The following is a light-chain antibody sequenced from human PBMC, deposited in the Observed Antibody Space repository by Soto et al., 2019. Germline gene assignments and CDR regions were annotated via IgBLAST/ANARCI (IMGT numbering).Light chain of an antibody. Sequence: EIVLTQSPXTXXXXPXXXXXXXXXXXXXXXSSYLAWYQQKPGQAPRLLIYGASSRATGIPDRFSGSGSGTDFTLTISRLEPEDFAVYYCQQYGSPPETFGPGTKVDIK. CDR2: GAS. CDR1: XXXXSSY. J-gene: IGKJ3*01. CDR3: QQYGSPPET. V-gene: IGKV3-20*01.